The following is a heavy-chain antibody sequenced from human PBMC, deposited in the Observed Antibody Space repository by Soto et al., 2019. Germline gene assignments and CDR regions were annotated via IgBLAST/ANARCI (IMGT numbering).Heavy chain of an antibody. D-gene: IGHD6-19*01. CDR2: IIPIFGTA. CDR3: ARDSSGWSYAFDY. V-gene: IGHV1-69*13. CDR1: GGTFSSFA. Sequence: SVKVSCKASGGTFSSFAISWVRQAPGQGLEWMGGIIPIFGTANYAQKFQGRVTITADESTSTAYMELSSLRSEDTAVYYCARDSSGWSYAFDYWGQGTLVTVSS. J-gene: IGHJ4*02.